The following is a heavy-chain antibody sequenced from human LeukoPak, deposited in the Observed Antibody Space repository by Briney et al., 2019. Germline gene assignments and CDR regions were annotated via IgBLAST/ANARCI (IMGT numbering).Heavy chain of an antibody. CDR2: IYYSGST. Sequence: PSETLSLTCTVSGGSISSYYWSWIRQPPGKGLEWIGYIYYSGSTNYNPSLKSRVTISVDTSKNQFSLKLSPVTAADTAVYYCARSNLIQLWPQAYFDYWGQGTLVTVSS. D-gene: IGHD5-18*01. V-gene: IGHV4-59*01. CDR3: ARSNLIQLWPQAYFDY. J-gene: IGHJ4*02. CDR1: GGSISSYY.